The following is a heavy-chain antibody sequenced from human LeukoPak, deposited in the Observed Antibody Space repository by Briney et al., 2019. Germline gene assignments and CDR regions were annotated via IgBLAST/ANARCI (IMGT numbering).Heavy chain of an antibody. CDR3: ATDLVATSHFDY. CDR1: GYTLTELS. CDR2: FDPEDGET. D-gene: IGHD5-12*01. J-gene: IGHJ4*02. V-gene: IGHV1-24*01. Sequence: ASVKVSCKVSGYTLTELSMHWVRQAPGKGLEWMGGFDPEDGETIYAQKFQGRVTMTEDTSTDTAYMELSSLRSEDTAVYYCATDLVATSHFDYWGQGTLVTVSS.